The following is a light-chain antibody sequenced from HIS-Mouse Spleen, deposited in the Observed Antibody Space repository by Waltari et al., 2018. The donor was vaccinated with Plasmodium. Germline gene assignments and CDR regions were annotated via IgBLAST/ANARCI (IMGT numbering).Light chain of an antibody. J-gene: IGLJ3*02. CDR2: QDS. Sequence: SYELTQPPSVSVSPGQTASITCSGDKLGDKYACWYQQKPGQSPVLVIYQDSKRPSGIPGRFSGSNSGNTATLTISGTQARDEADYYCQAWDSSTAVFGGGTKLTVL. CDR1: KLGDKY. CDR3: QAWDSSTAV. V-gene: IGLV3-1*01.